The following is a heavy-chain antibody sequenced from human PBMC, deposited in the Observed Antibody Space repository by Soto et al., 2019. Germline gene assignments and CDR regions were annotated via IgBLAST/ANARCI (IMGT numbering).Heavy chain of an antibody. D-gene: IGHD2-2*01. CDR2: IDPSDSNT. CDR3: AITPAVYYYYGMDV. J-gene: IGHJ6*02. CDR1: GYSFSTYW. Sequence: GESLKISCKGSGYSFSTYWISWVRQMPGKGLEWMGRIDPSDSNTNYSPSFQGHVTISADKSVSTAYLQWSSLKASDTAMYYCAITPAVYYYYGMDVWGQGTTVTVSS. V-gene: IGHV5-10-1*01.